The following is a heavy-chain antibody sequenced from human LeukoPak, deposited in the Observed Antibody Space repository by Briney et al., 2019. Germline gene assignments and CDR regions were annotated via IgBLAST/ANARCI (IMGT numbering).Heavy chain of an antibody. J-gene: IGHJ4*02. CDR1: GFTFSSYA. CDR3: AKGRYESSGFNWAA. D-gene: IGHD3-22*01. Sequence: GGSLRLSCAASGFTFSSYAMSWVRQAPGKGLEWVSAISGSGGSTYYADSVKGRFTIPRDNSKNTLYLQMNSLRAEDTAVYYCAKGRYESSGFNWAAWGQGTLVTVSS. CDR2: ISGSGGST. V-gene: IGHV3-23*01.